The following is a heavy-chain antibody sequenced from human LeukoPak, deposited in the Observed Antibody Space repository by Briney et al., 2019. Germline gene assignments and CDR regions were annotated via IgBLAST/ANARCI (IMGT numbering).Heavy chain of an antibody. D-gene: IGHD3-16*02. CDR1: GFTFDDYT. CDR3: ARDWFTRLGELSPDRAFDY. CDR2: INWNGGST. J-gene: IGHJ4*02. V-gene: IGHV3-20*04. Sequence: GVSLRLSCAASGFTFDDYTMIWVRPAPGKGLEWVSGINWNGGSTGYVYSVKGRFTISRDNAKNSLYLQMNSLRAEDTALYYCARDWFTRLGELSPDRAFDYWGRGTLVTVSS.